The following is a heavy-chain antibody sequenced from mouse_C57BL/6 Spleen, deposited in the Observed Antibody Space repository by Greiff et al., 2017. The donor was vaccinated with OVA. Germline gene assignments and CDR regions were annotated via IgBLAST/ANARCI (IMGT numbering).Heavy chain of an antibody. V-gene: IGHV1-81*01. CDR2: IYPSSGNT. CDR3: ARGPTVVATRFDY. D-gene: IGHD1-1*01. CDR1: GYTFTSYG. Sequence: QVQLQQSGAELARPGASVKLSCKASGYTFTSYGISWVKQRTGQGLEWIGEIYPSSGNTYYNEKFKGKATLTADKSSSTAYMELRSLTSEDSAVYFRARGPTVVATRFDYWGQGTTRTVSS. J-gene: IGHJ2*01.